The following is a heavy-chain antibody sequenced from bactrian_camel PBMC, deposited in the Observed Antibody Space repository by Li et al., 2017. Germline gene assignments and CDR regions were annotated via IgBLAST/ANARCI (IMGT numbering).Heavy chain of an antibody. CDR1: GYMYDTYC. CDR3: AADVFDRGLSAEYMY. V-gene: IGHV3S53*01. CDR2: IDSGGST. D-gene: IGHD5*01. Sequence: VQLVESGGGSVPAGGSVRLSCAASGYMYDTYCMGWFRQVPGKEHEGVATIDSGGSTKYAGSVRGRFTCSSKKTISNSKANYTLTLQMNSLKPEDTAMYYCAADVFDRGLSAEYMYWGQGTQVTVS. J-gene: IGHJ4*01.